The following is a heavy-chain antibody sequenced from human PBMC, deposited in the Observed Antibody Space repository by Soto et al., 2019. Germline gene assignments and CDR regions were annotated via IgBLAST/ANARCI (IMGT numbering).Heavy chain of an antibody. Sequence: ASVKVSCKASGYTFTSYAMHWVRQAPGQRLEWMGWINAGNGNTKYSQKFQGRVTITRDTSASTAYMELSSLRSEDTAVYYCARVCSGYRYGRNWFDPWGQGSLVTVSS. J-gene: IGHJ5*02. D-gene: IGHD5-18*01. CDR2: INAGNGNT. CDR1: GYTFTSYA. CDR3: ARVCSGYRYGRNWFDP. V-gene: IGHV1-3*01.